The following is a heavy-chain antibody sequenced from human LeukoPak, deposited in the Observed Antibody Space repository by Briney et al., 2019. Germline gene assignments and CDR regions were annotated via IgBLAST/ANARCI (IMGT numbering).Heavy chain of an antibody. CDR3: ARAVEYYYDSSGYYAGY. Sequence: ASVKVSCKASGGTFSSYAISWVRQAPGQELEWMGGIIPIFGTANYAQKFQGRVTITADESTSTAYMELSSLRSEDTAVYYCARAVEYYYDSSGYYAGYWGQGTLVTVSS. J-gene: IGHJ4*02. CDR2: IIPIFGTA. D-gene: IGHD3-22*01. CDR1: GGTFSSYA. V-gene: IGHV1-69*01.